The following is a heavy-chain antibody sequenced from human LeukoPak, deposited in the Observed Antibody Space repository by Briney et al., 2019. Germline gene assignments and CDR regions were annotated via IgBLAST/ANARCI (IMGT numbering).Heavy chain of an antibody. D-gene: IGHD1-26*01. Sequence: EASVKVSCKASGGTFSSYAISWVRQAPGQGLEWMGRIIPIFGTANYAQKFQGRVTITTDESTSTAYMELSSLRSEDTAVYYCARDYWRNSGSYYGVFDYWGQGTLVTVSS. J-gene: IGHJ4*02. CDR3: ARDYWRNSGSYYGVFDY. V-gene: IGHV1-69*05. CDR1: GGTFSSYA. CDR2: IIPIFGTA.